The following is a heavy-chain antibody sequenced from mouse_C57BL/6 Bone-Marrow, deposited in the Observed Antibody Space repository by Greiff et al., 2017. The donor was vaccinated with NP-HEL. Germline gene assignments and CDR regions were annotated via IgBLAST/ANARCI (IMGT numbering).Heavy chain of an antibody. V-gene: IGHV10-1*01. CDR3: VSRSLAMDY. D-gene: IGHD6-2*01. CDR1: GFSFNTYA. CDR2: IRSKSNNYAT. J-gene: IGHJ4*01. Sequence: EVKLMESGGGLVQPKGSLKLSCAASGFSFNTYAMNWVRQAPGKGLEWVARIRSKSNNYATYYADSVKDRFTISRDDSESMLYLQMNNLKTEDTAMYYCVSRSLAMDYWGQGTSVTVSS.